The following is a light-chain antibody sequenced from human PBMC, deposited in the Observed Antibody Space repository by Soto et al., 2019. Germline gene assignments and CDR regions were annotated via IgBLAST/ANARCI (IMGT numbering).Light chain of an antibody. V-gene: IGKV1-9*01. CDR2: GAS. Sequence: QLTQSPSSLSASVGDRVTITCRASQDINRYLAWYQQRAGKAPKLLIYGASTLQSGVPSRFSGSGSGTEFTLTISSLQPEDFATYHCQQLQRTPFTFGPGTKVDI. CDR1: QDINRY. CDR3: QQLQRTPFT. J-gene: IGKJ3*01.